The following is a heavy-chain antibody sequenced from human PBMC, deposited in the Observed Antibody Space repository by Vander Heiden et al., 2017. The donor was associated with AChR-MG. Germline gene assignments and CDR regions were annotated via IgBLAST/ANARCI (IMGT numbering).Heavy chain of an antibody. CDR2: IKQDGSEK. J-gene: IGHJ4*02. Sequence: EVQLVESGGGLVQPGGSLRLSCAASGFTFSSYWRSWVRQAPGKGLEWVANIKQDGSEKYYVDSVKGRFTISRDNAKNSLYLQMNSLRAEDTAVYYCARDWGQGGIAPIDYWGQGTLVTVSS. V-gene: IGHV3-7*01. CDR1: GFTFSSYW. CDR3: ARDWGQGGIAPIDY. D-gene: IGHD6-13*01.